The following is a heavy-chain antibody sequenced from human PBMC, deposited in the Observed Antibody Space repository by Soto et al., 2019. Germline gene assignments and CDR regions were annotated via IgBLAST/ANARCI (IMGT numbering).Heavy chain of an antibody. D-gene: IGHD3-16*02. J-gene: IGHJ5*02. V-gene: IGHV4-34*01. CDR1: GGSFSGYY. CDR2: INHSGST. Sequence: QVQLQQWGAGLLKPSETLSLTCAVYGGSFSGYYWSWIRQPPGKGLEWIGEINHSGSTNYNPSLKSRVTISVDTSKNQFSLTLSSVTAADTAVYYCARGSKYYDYVWGSYRQGNWFDPWGQGTLVTVSS. CDR3: ARGSKYYDYVWGSYRQGNWFDP.